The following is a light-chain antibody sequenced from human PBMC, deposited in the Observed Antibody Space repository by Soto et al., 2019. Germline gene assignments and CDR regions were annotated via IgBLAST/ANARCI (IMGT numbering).Light chain of an antibody. V-gene: IGKV3-20*01. CDR1: KSVSSSY. CDR2: GTS. J-gene: IGKJ1*01. Sequence: EIVLKQSPGTLSLSPGERATLSCRASKSVSSSYLAWYQQKPGQAPRLLIYGTSSRATAIPARFSGSGSGTDFTLTISRLEAEDFAVYYCQQYGSSSWTFGQGTKLEIK. CDR3: QQYGSSSWT.